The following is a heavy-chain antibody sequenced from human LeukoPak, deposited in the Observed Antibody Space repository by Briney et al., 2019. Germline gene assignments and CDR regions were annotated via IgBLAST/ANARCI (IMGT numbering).Heavy chain of an antibody. V-gene: IGHV3-23*01. CDR3: AKTAGSTLLPYDY. CDR1: GFTFSSYA. J-gene: IGHJ4*02. D-gene: IGHD3-10*01. CDR2: ISGSAGST. Sequence: PGGSLRLSCAASGFTFSSYAMNWVRQAPGKGLEWVSVISGSAGSTYYADSVKGRFTISRDNSKNTLYLQMNSLRAEDTAAFYCAKTAGSTLLPYDYWGQGTLVTVSS.